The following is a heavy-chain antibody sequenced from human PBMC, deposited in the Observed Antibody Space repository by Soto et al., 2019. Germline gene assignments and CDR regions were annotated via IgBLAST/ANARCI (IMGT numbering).Heavy chain of an antibody. CDR1: GGSFTSTTW. V-gene: IGHV4-4*02. J-gene: IGHJ5*01. Sequence: QVQLQESGPGLVKPSGTLSLTCTVSGGSFTSTTWWSWVRQPPGKGLEWIAEIYHNGNTNYNPSLESRVTRSVEKSKNQFSLNVSSVTAADTAVYYCARGNKVVTFDSWGQGTLVTVSS. CDR2: IYHNGNT. D-gene: IGHD2-21*02. CDR3: ARGNKVVTFDS.